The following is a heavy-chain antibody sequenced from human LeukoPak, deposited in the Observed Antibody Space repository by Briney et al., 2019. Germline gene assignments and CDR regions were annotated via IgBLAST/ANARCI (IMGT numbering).Heavy chain of an antibody. V-gene: IGHV3-9*01. D-gene: IGHD6-13*01. Sequence: PGGSLRLSCAGSGFIFNNYAMHWVRQPPGKGLEWVSGISWNSGSIDYADSVKGRFTISRDNAKNSLYLHMNSLRAEDTAVYYCAKAPNIAAETWIDYWGQGTLVAVSS. CDR1: GFIFNNYA. J-gene: IGHJ4*02. CDR3: AKAPNIAAETWIDY. CDR2: ISWNSGSI.